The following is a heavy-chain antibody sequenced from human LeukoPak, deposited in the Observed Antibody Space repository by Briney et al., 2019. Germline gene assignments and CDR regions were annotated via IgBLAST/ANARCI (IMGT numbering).Heavy chain of an antibody. Sequence: ASVKVSCKVSGYTLTELSMHWVRQAPGKGLEWMGGFDPEDGETIYAQKFQGRVTMTEDTSTDTAYMELSSLRSEDTAVYYCATDRPHAVFKDYYYYGMDVWGQGTTVTVSS. CDR3: ATDRPHAVFKDYYYYGMDV. J-gene: IGHJ6*02. V-gene: IGHV1-24*01. CDR1: GYTLTELS. D-gene: IGHD3-3*01. CDR2: FDPEDGET.